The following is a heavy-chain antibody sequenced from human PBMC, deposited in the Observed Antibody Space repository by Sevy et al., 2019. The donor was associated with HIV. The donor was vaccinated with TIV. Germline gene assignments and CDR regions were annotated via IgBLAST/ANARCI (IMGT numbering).Heavy chain of an antibody. J-gene: IGHJ3*02. CDR3: ARGMDGNDAFDI. Sequence: GGSLRLSCAASGFTVSSNYMSWVRQAPGKGLEWVSVIYSGGSTYYADSVKGRFTTSRDNSKNTLYLQMNSLTAEDTAVYYCARGMDGNDAFDIWGQGTMVTVSS. D-gene: IGHD1-26*01. CDR2: IYSGGST. V-gene: IGHV3-53*01. CDR1: GFTVSSNY.